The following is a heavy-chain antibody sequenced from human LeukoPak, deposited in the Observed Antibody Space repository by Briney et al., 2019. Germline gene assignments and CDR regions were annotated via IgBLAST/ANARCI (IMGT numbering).Heavy chain of an antibody. V-gene: IGHV1-18*01. CDR1: GYTFTSYG. D-gene: IGHD3-22*01. Sequence: GASVKVSCKASGYTFTSYGISWVRQAPGQGLEWMAYISVYNGNTKHAQTLQGRVTMTTDPSTSTAYMELRSLRSDDTAVYYCARSGDSSGSAAFDIWGQGTMVTISS. J-gene: IGHJ3*02. CDR2: ISVYNGNT. CDR3: ARSGDSSGSAAFDI.